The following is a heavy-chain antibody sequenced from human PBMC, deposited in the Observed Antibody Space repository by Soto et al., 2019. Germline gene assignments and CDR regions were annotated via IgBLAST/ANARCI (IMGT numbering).Heavy chain of an antibody. CDR2: IYYSGST. J-gene: IGHJ4*02. D-gene: IGHD6-13*01. CDR1: GGSISSYY. CDR3: ARGRSSSWYTPPFDY. V-gene: IGHV4-59*01. Sequence: SETLSLTCTVSGGSISSYYWSWIRQPPGKGLEWIGYIYYSGSTNYNPSLKSRVTISVDTSKNQFSLKLSSVTAADTAVYYCARGRSSSWYTPPFDYWGQGTLATVSS.